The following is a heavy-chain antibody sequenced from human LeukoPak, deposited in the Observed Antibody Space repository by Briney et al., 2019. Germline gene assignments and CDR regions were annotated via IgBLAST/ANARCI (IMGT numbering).Heavy chain of an antibody. D-gene: IGHD1-26*01. V-gene: IGHV3-7*01. Sequence: PGGSLRLSCVASGFTFNNYWMTWVRQAPGKGLEWVADIKEDGSQKGYVDSVKGRFTISRDNAKSSLYLQMNTLRPEDTAMYYCARSEVGHNGNYWGGSRPAGMNDYWGQGILVIVSS. CDR3: ARSEVGHNGNYWGGSRPAGMNDY. CDR1: GFTFNNYW. J-gene: IGHJ4*02. CDR2: IKEDGSQK.